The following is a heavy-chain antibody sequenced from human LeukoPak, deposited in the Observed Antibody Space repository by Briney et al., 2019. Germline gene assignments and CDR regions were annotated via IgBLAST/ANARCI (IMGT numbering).Heavy chain of an antibody. CDR1: GYTFGSDD. V-gene: IGHV1-8*03. J-gene: IGHJ6*03. Sequence: ASVKVSCKASGYTFGSDDINWVRQATGQGLEWMGWMNPNSGNTGYAQKFQGRVTITRNTSISTAYMELSSLRSEDTAVYYCARVLSYYYDSSGYYHPDHYYYYYMDVWGKGTTVTVSS. CDR3: ARVLSYYYDSSGYYHPDHYYYYYMDV. CDR2: MNPNSGNT. D-gene: IGHD3-22*01.